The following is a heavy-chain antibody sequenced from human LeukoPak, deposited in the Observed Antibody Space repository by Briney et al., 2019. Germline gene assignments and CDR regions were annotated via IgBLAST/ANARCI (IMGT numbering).Heavy chain of an antibody. D-gene: IGHD2-2*01. CDR1: GFILSNAW. V-gene: IGHV3-15*07. Sequence: PGGSLRLSCAASGFILSNAWMTSVRQAPGKGLEWVGRVKSIADGGTTDYAGPVKGRFTISRDDSQHTLYLQMNSLKTEDTAVFYCTTPNCSSTSCYRRYYNWFDPWGQGTLVTVSS. J-gene: IGHJ5*02. CDR2: VKSIADGGTT. CDR3: TTPNCSSTSCYRRYYNWFDP.